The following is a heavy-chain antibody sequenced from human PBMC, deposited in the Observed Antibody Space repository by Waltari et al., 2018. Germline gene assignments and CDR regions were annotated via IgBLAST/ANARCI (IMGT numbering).Heavy chain of an antibody. D-gene: IGHD3-10*01. CDR2: VSEDGSHY. CDR1: GFTFNNYW. CDR3: ARDLSPQSAENYYDAHDI. J-gene: IGHJ3*02. Sequence: EAQLVESGGGLVHPGGSLRLSCAAYGFTFNNYWMTWVRQAPGKGLEGVANVSEDGSHYSSRDAVRGRFTISRDNPKNSLYLQMNSLRAEDTAVYYCARDLSPQSAENYYDAHDIWGQGTRVFVSS. V-gene: IGHV3-7*01.